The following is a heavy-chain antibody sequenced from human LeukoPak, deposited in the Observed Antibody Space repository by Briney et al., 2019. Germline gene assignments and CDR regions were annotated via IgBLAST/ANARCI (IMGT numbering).Heavy chain of an antibody. V-gene: IGHV3-7*01. Sequence: PGGSLRLSCAASGFTFSSYSMNWVRQAPGKGLEWVANIKYDGNKEYYVDSVRGRFTISRDNAKNSLYLQLNSLRVEDTAVYYCKSGGAAPGSFDYWGQGTLVTVSP. CDR1: GFTFSSYS. CDR2: IKYDGNKE. CDR3: KSGGAAPGSFDY. D-gene: IGHD1-1*01. J-gene: IGHJ4*02.